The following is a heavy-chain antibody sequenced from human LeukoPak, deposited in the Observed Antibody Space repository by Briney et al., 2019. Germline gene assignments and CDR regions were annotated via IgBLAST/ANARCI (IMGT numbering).Heavy chain of an antibody. V-gene: IGHV4-59*01. D-gene: IGHD6-13*01. CDR2: IYYSGST. CDR1: GGSISSYY. J-gene: IGHJ4*02. Sequence: SETLSLTCTVSGGSISSYYWSWIRQPPGKGLEWIGYIYYSGSTNYNPSLKSRVTISVDTSKNQFSLKLSSVTAADTAVYYCAREVPSAGIAAPTYFDYWGQGTLVTVSS. CDR3: AREVPSAGIAAPTYFDY.